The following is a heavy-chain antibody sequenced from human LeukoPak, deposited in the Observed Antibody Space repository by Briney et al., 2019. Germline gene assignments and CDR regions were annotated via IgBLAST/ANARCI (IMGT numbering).Heavy chain of an antibody. CDR3: AYNDTRGGYSFL. Sequence: PGGSLRLSCAASGFTFSNYAMNWVRQAPGKGLEWVSTITGSGGSTFYSDSVKGRFTISRDNSKNTLYLQMNSLRAEDTAVYYCAYNDTRGGYSFLWGQGTLVTVSS. D-gene: IGHD3-16*02. V-gene: IGHV3-23*01. CDR1: GFTFSNYA. CDR2: ITGSGGST. J-gene: IGHJ4*02.